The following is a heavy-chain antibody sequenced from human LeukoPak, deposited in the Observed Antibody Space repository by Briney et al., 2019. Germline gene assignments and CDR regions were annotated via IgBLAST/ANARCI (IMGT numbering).Heavy chain of an antibody. CDR2: ISAYNGNT. Sequence: ASVKVSCKASGYTFTSYGISWVRQAPGQGLEWMGWISAYNGNTNYAQKLQGRVTMTTDTSTSTAYMELRSLRSDDTAVYYCARGNGYDSYYYYGMDVWGQGTTVTVSS. V-gene: IGHV1-18*01. D-gene: IGHD5-12*01. CDR3: ARGNGYDSYYYYGMDV. J-gene: IGHJ6*02. CDR1: GYTFTSYG.